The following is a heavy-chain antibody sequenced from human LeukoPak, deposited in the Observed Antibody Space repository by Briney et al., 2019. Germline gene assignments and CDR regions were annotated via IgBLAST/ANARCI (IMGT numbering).Heavy chain of an antibody. CDR3: ARRRYYDGSGYLE. V-gene: IGHV4-39*01. Sequence: SETLSLSCSVSGDSVSRSDSYWDWIRQPPGKGLEWIGTIYYSGRTYYSPSLKSRVTMSVDPSNNQFSLNLRSVAAADTAVYYCARRRYYDGSGYLEWGQGTLLSVSS. CDR1: GDSVSRSDSY. CDR2: IYYSGRT. J-gene: IGHJ1*01. D-gene: IGHD3-22*01.